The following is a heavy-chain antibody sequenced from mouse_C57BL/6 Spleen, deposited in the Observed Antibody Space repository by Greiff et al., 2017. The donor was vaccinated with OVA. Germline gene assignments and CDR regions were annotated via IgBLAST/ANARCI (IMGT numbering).Heavy chain of an antibody. D-gene: IGHD1-1*01. CDR2: IDPNSGGT. J-gene: IGHJ1*03. V-gene: IGHV1-72*01. Sequence: VQLQQPGAELVKPGASVKLSCKASGYTFTSYWMHWVQQRPGRGLEWIGRIDPNSGGTKYNEKFKSKATLTVDKPSSKAYMQLSSLTAEDAAVYYGARDYYGSCYAYFDVWGTGTTVTVSS. CDR3: ARDYYGSCYAYFDV. CDR1: GYTFTSYW.